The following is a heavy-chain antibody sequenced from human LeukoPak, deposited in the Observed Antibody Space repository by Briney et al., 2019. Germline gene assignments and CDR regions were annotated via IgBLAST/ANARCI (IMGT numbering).Heavy chain of an antibody. J-gene: IGHJ5*02. D-gene: IGHD2-2*01. CDR2: IYHSGST. CDR3: AIDLLNRYCSSTSCPGWFDP. V-gene: IGHV4-38-2*02. CDR1: GYSISSGYY. Sequence: SETLSLTCAVSGYSISSGYYWGWIRQPPGKGLEWIGSIYHSGSTYYNPSLKSRVTISVDTSKNQFSLKLSSVTAADTAVYYCAIDLLNRYCSSTSCPGWFDPWGQGTLVTVSS.